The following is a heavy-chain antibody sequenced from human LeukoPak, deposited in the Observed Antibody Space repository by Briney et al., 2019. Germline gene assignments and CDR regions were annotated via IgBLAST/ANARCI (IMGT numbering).Heavy chain of an antibody. D-gene: IGHD6-6*01. J-gene: IGHJ3*02. CDR1: GYTFTSNY. Sequence: ASVKVSCKAFGYTFTSNYMHWVRQAPGQGPEWMGVISPSGGSTTYAQKFQGRVTLTRDMSTSTDYLELSSLRSEDTAVYYCARGPSSSSDAFDIWGQGTMVTVSS. V-gene: IGHV1-46*01. CDR3: ARGPSSSSDAFDI. CDR2: ISPSGGST.